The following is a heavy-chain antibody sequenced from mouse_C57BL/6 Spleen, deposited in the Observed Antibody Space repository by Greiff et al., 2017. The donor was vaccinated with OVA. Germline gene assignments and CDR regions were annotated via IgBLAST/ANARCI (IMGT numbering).Heavy chain of an antibody. CDR2: ILPGSGST. Sequence: QVQLQQSGAELMKPGASVKLSCKATGYTFTGYWIEWVKQRPGHGLEWIGEILPGSGSTNYHEKFKGKATFTADTSSNTAYMQLSSLTTEDSAIYYCARENYYGSSYDYWGQGTTLTVSS. CDR3: ARENYYGSSYDY. D-gene: IGHD1-1*01. V-gene: IGHV1-9*01. CDR1: GYTFTGYW. J-gene: IGHJ2*01.